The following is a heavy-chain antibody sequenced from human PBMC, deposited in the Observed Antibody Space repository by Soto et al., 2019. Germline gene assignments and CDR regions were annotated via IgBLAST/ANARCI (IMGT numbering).Heavy chain of an antibody. CDR2: IYWDDDK. V-gene: IGHV2-5*02. Sequence: SRPTLVNPTQTLTLTCTFSGFSLSTSGVGVGWIRQPPGKALEWLALIYWDDDKRYSPSLKSRLTITKDTSKNQVVLTMTNMDPVDTATYYCVQSRCGGDCLQSYSSHYYYGMDVWGEGTTVTVSS. CDR3: VQSRCGGDCLQSYSSHYYYGMDV. D-gene: IGHD2-21*02. J-gene: IGHJ6*04. CDR1: GFSLSTSGVG.